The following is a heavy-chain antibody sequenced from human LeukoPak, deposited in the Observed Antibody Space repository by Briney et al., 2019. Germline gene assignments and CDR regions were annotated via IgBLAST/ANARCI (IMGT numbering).Heavy chain of an antibody. V-gene: IGHV3-15*01. J-gene: IGHJ4*02. D-gene: IGHD3-3*01. Sequence: PGGSLRLSCAASGITFISAWMNWVRQAPGKGLEWVGRIKSKTDGGTAEHAAPVKGRFIIPRDDSKNMLYLQMNSLNSDDTGVYYCATALRGVGFWGQGTLVTVPS. CDR2: IKSKTDGGTA. CDR3: ATALRGVGF. CDR1: GITFISAW.